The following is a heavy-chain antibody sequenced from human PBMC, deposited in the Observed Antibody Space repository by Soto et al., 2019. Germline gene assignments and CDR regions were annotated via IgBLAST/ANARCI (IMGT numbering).Heavy chain of an antibody. CDR1: GGSISSGDYY. J-gene: IGHJ5*02. CDR3: ARELIVLIPSGRFDP. V-gene: IGHV4-30-4*01. Sequence: QVQLQESGPGLVKPSQTLSLTCTVSGGSISSGDYYWNWIRQSPGKGLEWIGYIYYSGNTNYNPSLKSRVTISVDTSKNQFSLKLTSVTAADTAVYYCARELIVLIPSGRFDPWGQGTLVTVSS. CDR2: IYYSGNT. D-gene: IGHD2-2*01.